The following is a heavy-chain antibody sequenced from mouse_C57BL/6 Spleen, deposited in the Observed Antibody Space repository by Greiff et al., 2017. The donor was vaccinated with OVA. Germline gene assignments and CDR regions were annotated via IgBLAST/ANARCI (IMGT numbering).Heavy chain of an antibody. CDR3: ARERGWLRGFDY. J-gene: IGHJ2*01. Sequence: QVQLQQPGTELVKPGASVKLSCKASGYTFTSYWMRWVKQRPGQGLEWIGNINPSNGGTNYNEKFKSKATLTVDKSSSTAYMQLSSLTSEDSAVYYCARERGWLRGFDYWGQGTTLTVSS. CDR1: GYTFTSYW. D-gene: IGHD2-2*01. V-gene: IGHV1-53*01. CDR2: INPSNGGT.